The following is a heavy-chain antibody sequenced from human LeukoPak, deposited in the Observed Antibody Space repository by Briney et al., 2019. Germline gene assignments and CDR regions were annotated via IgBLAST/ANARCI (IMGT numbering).Heavy chain of an antibody. Sequence: ASVKVSCKASGYTFTFYYIHWVRQAPGQGLEWMGWIFPNNGNTKYAQKFQGRFTMTRDTSISTAYMELSRLRSDDTAVYSCVLGSLYHPFAKTYYYDSSATNDAFDIWGQGTMVTVSS. CDR3: VLGSLYHPFAKTYYYDSSATNDAFDI. CDR2: IFPNNGNT. V-gene: IGHV1-2*02. CDR1: GYTFTFYY. D-gene: IGHD3-22*01. J-gene: IGHJ3*02.